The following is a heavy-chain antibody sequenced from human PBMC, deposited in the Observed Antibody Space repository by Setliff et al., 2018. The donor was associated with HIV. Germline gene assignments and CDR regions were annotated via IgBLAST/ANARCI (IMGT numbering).Heavy chain of an antibody. CDR2: IKQDGSEK. Sequence: GALKISCAASGFTFSDYWMSWVRQAPGKGLEWVANIKQDGSEKNSVDSYVDSVKGRLSISRDNAKNSLFLQLSSLRAEDTAVYYCARVWRRDGNNRMAFDVWGQGTMVTVSS. J-gene: IGHJ3*01. CDR1: GFTFSDYW. V-gene: IGHV3-7*03. D-gene: IGHD1-1*01. CDR3: ARVWRRDGNNRMAFDV.